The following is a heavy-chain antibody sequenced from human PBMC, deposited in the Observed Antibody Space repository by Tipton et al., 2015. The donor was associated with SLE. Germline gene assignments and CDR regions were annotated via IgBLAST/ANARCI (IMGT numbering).Heavy chain of an antibody. Sequence: TLSLTCTVSGVSISSSRYYSTWSWIRQSAGKGLDWIGRISSTGSTNYNPSLKSRVTMSVDTSKNQFSLKLSSVTAADTAVYYCARERRSYSSSSSGMDVWGQGTTVTVSS. CDR2: ISSTGST. J-gene: IGHJ6*02. D-gene: IGHD6-13*01. CDR3: ARERRSYSSSSSGMDV. CDR1: GVSISSSRYYST. V-gene: IGHV4-61*02.